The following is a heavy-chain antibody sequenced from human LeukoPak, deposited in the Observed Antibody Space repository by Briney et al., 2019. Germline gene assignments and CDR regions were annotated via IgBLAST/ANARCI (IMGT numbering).Heavy chain of an antibody. D-gene: IGHD2-15*01. CDR3: ARGSTHLCSGGSCRPRNYFDY. CDR1: GFTFSTYS. J-gene: IGHJ4*02. CDR2: ISSGSSYI. Sequence: GGSLRLSCAASGFTFSTYSMTWVRQAPGKGLEWVSSISSGSSYIYYADSLKGRFTISRDNAQNSLYLQMNSLRAEDTAVYYCARGSTHLCSGGSCRPRNYFDYWGQGTLVTVSP. V-gene: IGHV3-21*01.